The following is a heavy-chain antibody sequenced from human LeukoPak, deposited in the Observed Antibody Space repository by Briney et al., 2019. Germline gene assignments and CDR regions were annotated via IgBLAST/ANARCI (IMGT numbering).Heavy chain of an antibody. CDR1: GGTFSSYA. V-gene: IGHV1-69*05. J-gene: IGHJ4*02. D-gene: IGHD2-2*01. CDR2: IIPIFGTA. Sequence: ASVKASCKASGGTFSSYAISWVRQAPGQGLEWMGGIIPIFGTANYAQKFQGRVTITTDESTSTAYMELSSLRSEDTAVYYCARPHTQYCSSTSCYGLGYFDYWAREPWSPSPQ. CDR3: ARPHTQYCSSTSCYGLGYFDY.